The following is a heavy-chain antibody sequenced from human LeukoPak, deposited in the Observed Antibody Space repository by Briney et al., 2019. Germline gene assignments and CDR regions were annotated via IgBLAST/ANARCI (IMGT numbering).Heavy chain of an antibody. CDR1: GFTFGDYA. Sequence: PGGSLRLSCTASGFTFGDYAMSWVRQAPGKGLEWVGFIRSKGYGCTPGYAASVRGRFTVSRDDSKGIAYLQMSSLKTEDTAVYYCARAGKRDIVVVPAAHDYWGQGTLVTVSS. J-gene: IGHJ4*02. CDR3: ARAGKRDIVVVPAAHDY. CDR2: IRSKGYGCTP. D-gene: IGHD2-2*01. V-gene: IGHV3-49*04.